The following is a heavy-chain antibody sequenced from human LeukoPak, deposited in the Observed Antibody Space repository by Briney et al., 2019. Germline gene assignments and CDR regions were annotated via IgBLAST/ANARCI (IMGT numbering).Heavy chain of an antibody. Sequence: GGSLRLSCAASGFTFSNYGMHWVRQAPGKGLEWVAVIWFDGSNKYYADSVKGRFTISRDDPKNTLYLQMNSLRAEDTAVYYCAPIRYFDYWGQGTLVTVSS. CDR3: APIRYFDY. CDR1: GFTFSNYG. V-gene: IGHV3-33*01. J-gene: IGHJ4*02. CDR2: IWFDGSNK.